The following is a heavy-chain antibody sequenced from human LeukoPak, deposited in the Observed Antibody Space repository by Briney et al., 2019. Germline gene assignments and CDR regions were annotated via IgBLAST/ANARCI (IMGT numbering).Heavy chain of an antibody. CDR1: GYTFTSYY. J-gene: IGHJ4*02. CDR3: ALGHEAAATCEN. D-gene: IGHD6-13*01. V-gene: IGHV1-46*01. Sequence: GASVKVSCKASGYTFTSYYMHWVRQAPGQGLEWMGIINPSGGSTSYAQKFQGRVTMTRDTSISTAYMELSRLRSDDTAVYYCALGHEAAATCENWGQGTLVTVSS. CDR2: INPSGGST.